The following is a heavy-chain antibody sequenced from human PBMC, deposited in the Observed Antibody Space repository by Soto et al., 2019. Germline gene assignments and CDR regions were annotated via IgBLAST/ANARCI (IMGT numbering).Heavy chain of an antibody. CDR1: GLTFSSYS. Sequence: PGGSLRLSCASSGLTFSSYSMNWVRQAPGKGLEWVSYISNSSSTIYYTDSVKGRFTISRNNAKNSLYLQMNSLRAEDTALYYCAKGRSYYYYYGVDVWGQGTTVTVSS. CDR3: AKGRSYYYYYGVDV. V-gene: IGHV3-48*01. J-gene: IGHJ6*02. CDR2: ISNSSSTI.